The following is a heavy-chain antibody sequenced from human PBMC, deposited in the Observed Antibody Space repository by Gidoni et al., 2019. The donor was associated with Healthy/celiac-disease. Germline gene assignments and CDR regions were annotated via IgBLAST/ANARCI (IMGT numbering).Heavy chain of an antibody. CDR1: GGSFSGYY. V-gene: IGHV4-34*01. D-gene: IGHD1-26*01. J-gene: IGHJ4*02. Sequence: QVQLQQWGAGLLKPSETLSLTCAVYGGSFSGYYWSWIRQPPGKGLEWIGEINHSGSTNYNPSLKSRVTISVDTSKNQFSLKLSSVTAADTAVYYCARGRATYSGSFPPDYWGQGTLVTVSS. CDR2: INHSGST. CDR3: ARGRATYSGSFPPDY.